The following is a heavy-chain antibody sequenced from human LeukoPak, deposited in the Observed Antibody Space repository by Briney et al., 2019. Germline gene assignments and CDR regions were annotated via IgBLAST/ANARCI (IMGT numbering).Heavy chain of an antibody. CDR3: ARGPYNRVAHRFNS. V-gene: IGHV4-34*01. J-gene: IGHJ4*02. D-gene: IGHD3-10*01. CDR2: INHSGST. Sequence: SETLSLTCAVYGGSFSGYYWSWIRQPPGKGLEWIGEINHSGSTNYNPSLKSRVPISVDTSKNQFSLKLSSVTAADTAVYYCARGPYNRVAHRFNSWSQRTLVTVSS. CDR1: GGSFSGYY.